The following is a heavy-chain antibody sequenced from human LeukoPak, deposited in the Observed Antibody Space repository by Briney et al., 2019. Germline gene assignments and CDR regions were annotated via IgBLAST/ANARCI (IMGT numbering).Heavy chain of an antibody. CDR1: GDSISSSNFH. Sequence: ASETLSLTCSVSGDSISSSNFHWGWIRPSPGKGLEWIGTIDYRGRTFYNPSLNNRVTISADTSRNQLSLKLSSVTDTDTAIYYCVRRVNTYGGWFDRWGQGALVTVSS. CDR3: VRRVNTYGGWFDR. V-gene: IGHV4-39*01. D-gene: IGHD5-18*01. J-gene: IGHJ5*02. CDR2: IDYRGRT.